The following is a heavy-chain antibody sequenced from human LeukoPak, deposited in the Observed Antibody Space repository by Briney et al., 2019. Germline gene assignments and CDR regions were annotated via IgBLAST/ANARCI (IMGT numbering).Heavy chain of an antibody. J-gene: IGHJ4*02. V-gene: IGHV3-23*01. CDR2: ISGSGGST. D-gene: IGHD3-22*01. CDR1: GFTVSSNY. CDR3: ANIPYYYDSSGYSY. Sequence: PGGSLRLSCAASGFTVSSNYMSWVRQAPGKGLEWVSAISGSGGSTYYADSVKGRFTISRDNSKNTLYLQMNSLRAEDTAVYYCANIPYYYDSSGYSYWGQGTLVTVSS.